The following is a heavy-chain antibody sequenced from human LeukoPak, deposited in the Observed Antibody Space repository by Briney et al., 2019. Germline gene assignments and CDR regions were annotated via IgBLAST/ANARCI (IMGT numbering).Heavy chain of an antibody. J-gene: IGHJ4*02. CDR1: GFTFSGYA. D-gene: IGHD3-16*02. Sequence: GGSLRLSCAASGFTFSGYAMNWVRQAPGKGLEWVSAIGSSGGGTYYADSAKGRFTISRDNSRNTLSLQMNSLRTDDTAVYYCAKVTFGGVIADHFDSWGQGTLVTVSS. CDR2: IGSSGGGT. V-gene: IGHV3-23*01. CDR3: AKVTFGGVIADHFDS.